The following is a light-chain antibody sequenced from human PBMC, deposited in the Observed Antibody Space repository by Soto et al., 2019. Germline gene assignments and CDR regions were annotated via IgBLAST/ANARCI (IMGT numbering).Light chain of an antibody. V-gene: IGKV3D-15*01. CDR2: GTY. Sequence: EIVMTQSPATLSVSPGEGVTLSCRASERLTTNLAWYQQGPGQAPRLLIYGTYTRATGIPTRFSGSGTGTEFTLTISSLESEDFAVYYCQQYKKWPRTFGGGTKVDIK. CDR1: ERLTTN. CDR3: QQYKKWPRT. J-gene: IGKJ4*01.